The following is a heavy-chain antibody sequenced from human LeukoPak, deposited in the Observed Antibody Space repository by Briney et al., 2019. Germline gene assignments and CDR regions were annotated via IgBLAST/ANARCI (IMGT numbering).Heavy chain of an antibody. D-gene: IGHD5-24*01. J-gene: IGHJ4*02. V-gene: IGHV3-48*03. Sequence: GGSLRLSCAASGFTFSSYEMNWVRQAPGKGLEWVSYISSSGSTIYYADSVKGRFTISRDNSKNTLHLQMNSLRAEDTAVYYCAKIPVDMTTTRMDYWGQGTLVTVSS. CDR3: AKIPVDMTTTRMDY. CDR1: GFTFSSYE. CDR2: ISSSGSTI.